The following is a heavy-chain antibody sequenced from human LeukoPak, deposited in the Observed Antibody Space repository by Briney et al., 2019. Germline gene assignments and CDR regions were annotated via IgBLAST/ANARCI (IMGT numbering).Heavy chain of an antibody. V-gene: IGHV3-23*01. CDR3: VKDRCDRTTCPEV. J-gene: IGHJ4*02. CDR2: ISGSGGST. D-gene: IGHD2-2*01. CDR1: GFTFSTCA. Sequence: GGSLRLSCAASGFTFSTCAMTWVRQAPGEGLEWVSGISGSGGSTYYTDSVKGRFTISRDNSKNTLHLQMSSLRAEDTALYYCVKDRCDRTTCPEVWGQGTLVTVSS.